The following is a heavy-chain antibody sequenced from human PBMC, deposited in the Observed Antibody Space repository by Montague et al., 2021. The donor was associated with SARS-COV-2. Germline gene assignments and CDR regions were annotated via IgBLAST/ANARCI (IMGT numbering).Heavy chain of an antibody. CDR3: ARGPLWETGSYYKEHYFDH. J-gene: IGHJ4*02. CDR1: GFTFSSYS. Sequence: SLRLSCAASGFTFSSYSMHWVRQAPGKGLEWVAVISYDGSNKYYADSVKGRFTVSRDNGKNSLFLQMNSLRVEDTAVYYCARGPLWETGSYYKEHYFDHWGQGTLVTVAS. CDR2: ISYDGSNK. D-gene: IGHD1-26*01. V-gene: IGHV3-30-3*01.